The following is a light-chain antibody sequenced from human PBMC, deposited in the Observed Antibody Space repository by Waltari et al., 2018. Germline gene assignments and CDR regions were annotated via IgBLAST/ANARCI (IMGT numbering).Light chain of an antibody. CDR3: QHYVSLPVT. V-gene: IGKV3-20*01. Sequence: EIVLTQSPGTLSLSPGERATLSCRASQSVSRALAWYQQNPGQAPSLLIYGASNRATGIPARFSGSGSGTDFSLIISRLEPEDFEVYYCQHYVSLPVTFGQGTKVEIK. CDR1: QSVSRA. CDR2: GAS. J-gene: IGKJ1*01.